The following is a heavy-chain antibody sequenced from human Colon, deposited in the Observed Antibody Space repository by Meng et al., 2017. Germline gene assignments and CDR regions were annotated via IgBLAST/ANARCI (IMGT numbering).Heavy chain of an antibody. D-gene: IGHD3-16*01. CDR3: ATEATLYYFDY. CDR1: GASVSSGPYY. Sequence: QVLIQEAGPGLVQTSQTLSLPCSVSGASVSSGPYYWSWIRQHPGKGLEWIGYIYYSGSTYYNPSLKSRVIISVDSSKNQFSLNLTSVTAADTAVYYCATEATLYYFDYWGQGALVTVSS. V-gene: IGHV4-31*03. CDR2: IYYSGST. J-gene: IGHJ4*02.